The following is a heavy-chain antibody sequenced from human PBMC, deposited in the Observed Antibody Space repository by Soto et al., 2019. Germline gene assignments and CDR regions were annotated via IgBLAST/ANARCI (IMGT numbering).Heavy chain of an antibody. V-gene: IGHV1-2*04. J-gene: IGHJ5*02. Sequence: ASVKVSCKASGGTFSSYAISWVRQAPGQGLEWMGGINPIIGRTNYAQKFQGWVTMTRDTSISTAYMELSRLRSDDTAVYYCAREGHWNYVFDPWGQGTLVTVSS. CDR3: AREGHWNYVFDP. CDR2: INPIIGRT. CDR1: GGTFSSYA. D-gene: IGHD1-7*01.